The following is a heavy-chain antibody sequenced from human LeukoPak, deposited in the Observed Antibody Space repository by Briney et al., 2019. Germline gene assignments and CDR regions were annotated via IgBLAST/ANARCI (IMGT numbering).Heavy chain of an antibody. D-gene: IGHD6-13*01. J-gene: IGHJ4*02. Sequence: PSETLSLTCTVSSGSISSYYWSWIRQPPGKGLEWIGYIYYSGSTNYNPCLKSRVTISVDTSKNQFSLKLTSVTAADTAVYYCARGGSSSSLNHFDYWGQGTLVTVSS. CDR1: SGSISSYY. V-gene: IGHV4-59*01. CDR3: ARGGSSSSLNHFDY. CDR2: IYYSGST.